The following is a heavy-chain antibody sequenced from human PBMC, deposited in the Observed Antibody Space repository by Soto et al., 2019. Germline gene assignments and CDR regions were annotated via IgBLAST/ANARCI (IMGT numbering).Heavy chain of an antibody. CDR3: GRMSGAAFEF. Sequence: SVKVSCKASGGTFSSYAISWVRQAPGQGLEWMGGIIPIFGTANYAQKFQGRVTITADESTSTAYMELSSLRSDDTAVDYCGRMSGAAFEFSGKGTLVTVSS. V-gene: IGHV1-69*13. D-gene: IGHD1-26*01. CDR2: IIPIFGTA. CDR1: GGTFSSYA. J-gene: IGHJ3*01.